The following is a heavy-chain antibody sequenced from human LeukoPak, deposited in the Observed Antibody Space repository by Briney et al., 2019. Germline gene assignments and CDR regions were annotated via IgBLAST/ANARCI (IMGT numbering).Heavy chain of an antibody. V-gene: IGHV1-69*04. CDR2: IIPILGIA. CDR1: GGTFSSYA. CDR3: ASEGYGDYDYQRGAFDI. J-gene: IGHJ3*02. D-gene: IGHD5-12*01. Sequence: SVKVSCKASGGTFSSYAISWVRQAPGQGLEWMGRIIPILGIANYAQKFQGRVTITADKSTSTAYMELSSLRSEDTAVYYCASEGYGDYDYQRGAFDIWGQGTMVTVSS.